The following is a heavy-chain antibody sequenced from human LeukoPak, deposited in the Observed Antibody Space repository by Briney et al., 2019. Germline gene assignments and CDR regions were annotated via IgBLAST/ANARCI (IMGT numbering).Heavy chain of an antibody. CDR1: GFTFSSYW. V-gene: IGHV3-7*05. Sequence: TGGSLRLSCAASGFTFSSYWMSWVRQAPGKGLEWVANIKRDGSEKYYVDSVKGRFTISRDNAENLLYLQMNSLRAEDTAVYYCARARDYGSGKANAFDIWGQGTMVTVSS. J-gene: IGHJ3*02. CDR2: IKRDGSEK. D-gene: IGHD3-10*01. CDR3: ARARDYGSGKANAFDI.